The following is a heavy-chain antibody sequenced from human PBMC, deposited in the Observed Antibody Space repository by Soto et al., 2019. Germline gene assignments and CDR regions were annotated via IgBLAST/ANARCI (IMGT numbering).Heavy chain of an antibody. D-gene: IGHD2-15*01. CDR3: AKDHCSGGSCYSHYYYYMAV. CDR2: ISGSGGST. CDR1: GFTFSSYA. Sequence: EVQLLESGGGLVQPGGSLRLSCAASGFTFSSYAMSWVRQAPGKGLELVSAISGSGGSTYYADSVKGRFTISRDNSMNTLYLQMNSLRAEDTAVYYCAKDHCSGGSCYSHYYYYMAVWGKGTTVTVSS. J-gene: IGHJ6*03. V-gene: IGHV3-23*01.